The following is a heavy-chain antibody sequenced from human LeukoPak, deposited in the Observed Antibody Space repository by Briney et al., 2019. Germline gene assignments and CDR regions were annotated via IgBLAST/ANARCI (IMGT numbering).Heavy chain of an antibody. D-gene: IGHD1-1*01. J-gene: IGHJ5*02. V-gene: IGHV4-59*01. Sequence: SETLSLTCTVSAGSISSYYWSWIRQPPGKGLEWIGYISYSGSTNFNPSLKSRVTIPVDTSKNQFSLKLSSVTAADTAVYYCAREGTAGTNLNWFDPWGQGTLVTVSS. CDR3: AREGTAGTNLNWFDP. CDR1: AGSISSYY. CDR2: ISYSGST.